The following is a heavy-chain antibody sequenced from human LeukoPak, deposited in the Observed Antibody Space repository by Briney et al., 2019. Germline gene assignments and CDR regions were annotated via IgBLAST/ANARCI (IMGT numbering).Heavy chain of an antibody. CDR1: GASFSGYY. V-gene: IGHV4-34*01. Sequence: SETLSLTCAVYGASFSGYYWRWIRQPPGKGLEWIGEINHVGSINYNPSLKSRVSISLDTSKNQLSLKLSSVTAADTAVYYCARAWGYYYDSSGYPYYFDYWGQGTLVTVSS. CDR3: ARAWGYYYDSSGYPYYFDY. D-gene: IGHD3-22*01. CDR2: INHVGSI. J-gene: IGHJ4*02.